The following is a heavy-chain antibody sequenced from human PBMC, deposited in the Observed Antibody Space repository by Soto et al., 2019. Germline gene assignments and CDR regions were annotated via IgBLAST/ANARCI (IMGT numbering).Heavy chain of an antibody. D-gene: IGHD3-16*02. Sequence: QVQLVQSGAEVKKPGSSVKVSCKASGGTFSSYAISWVRQAPGQGLEWMGGIIPIFGTANYAQKFQGRVTITADESTRPAYMELSSLRSEDTAVYYCARDYDYVWGSYRLTSWFDPWGQGTLVTVSS. CDR2: IIPIFGTA. J-gene: IGHJ5*02. CDR1: GGTFSSYA. CDR3: ARDYDYVWGSYRLTSWFDP. V-gene: IGHV1-69*12.